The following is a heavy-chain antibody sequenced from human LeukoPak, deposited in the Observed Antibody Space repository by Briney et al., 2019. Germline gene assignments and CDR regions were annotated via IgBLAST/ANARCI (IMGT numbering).Heavy chain of an antibody. D-gene: IGHD1-26*01. Sequence: SVKVSCKASGGTFSSYAISWVRQAPGRGLEWMGGIIPIFGTANYAQKFQGRVTITTDESTSTAYMELSSLRSEDTAVYYCARVGKGRGYYLDYWGQGTLVTVSS. CDR1: GGTFSSYA. CDR2: IIPIFGTA. CDR3: ARVGKGRGYYLDY. V-gene: IGHV1-69*05. J-gene: IGHJ4*02.